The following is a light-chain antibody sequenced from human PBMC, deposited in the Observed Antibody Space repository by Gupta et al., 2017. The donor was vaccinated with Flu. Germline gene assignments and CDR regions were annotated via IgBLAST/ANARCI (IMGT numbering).Light chain of an antibody. CDR2: DAS. Sequence: QMTQSPSSLSASVGDRVTITCQASQDISNYLNWYQQKPGKAPKLLIYDASNLETGVPSRFSGSGSGTDFTFTISSLQPEDIATYYCQQYDNLPPGFGGGTKVEIK. J-gene: IGKJ4*01. V-gene: IGKV1-33*01. CDR3: QQYDNLPPG. CDR1: QDISNY.